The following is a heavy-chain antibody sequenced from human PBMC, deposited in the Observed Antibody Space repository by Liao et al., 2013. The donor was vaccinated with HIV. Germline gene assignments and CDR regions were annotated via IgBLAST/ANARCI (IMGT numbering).Heavy chain of an antibody. CDR3: ARISGDYGTLHSFDV. Sequence: QVQLQESGPGLVKPSQTLSLTCSVSGGSIRGGSYYWGWIRQPAGKGLEWVGHIYSSGSSNYNPALKSRVAISADTSKNQVSLRVDSVTAPDTGVYYCARISGDYGTLHSFDVWGQGSMVTVSS. CDR1: GGSIRGGSYY. J-gene: IGHJ3*01. V-gene: IGHV4-61*02. CDR2: IYSSGSS. D-gene: IGHD4-17*01.